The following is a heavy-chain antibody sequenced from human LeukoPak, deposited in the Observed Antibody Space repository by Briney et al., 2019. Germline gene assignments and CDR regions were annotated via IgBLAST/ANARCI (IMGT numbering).Heavy chain of an antibody. Sequence: GRSLRLSCAAPGFTFSDYGMHWVRQAPGKGLEWVGVISRGGNNKFYADSVQGRFTISRDNSKNTLYVEMNSLRPEDTAMYYCAKAGLLGEVSGYLDGNWGQGTLVTVSS. CDR1: GFTFSDYG. CDR3: AKAGLLGEVSGYLDGN. J-gene: IGHJ4*02. D-gene: IGHD3-22*01. V-gene: IGHV3-30*18. CDR2: ISRGGNNK.